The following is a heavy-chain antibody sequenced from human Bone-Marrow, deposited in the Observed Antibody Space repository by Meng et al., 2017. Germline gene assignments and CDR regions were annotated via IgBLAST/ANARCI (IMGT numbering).Heavy chain of an antibody. CDR3: ARAGSSSSRNWFDP. CDR2: ISYDGSNK. Sequence: GESLKISCAASGFTFSSYAMHWVRQAPGKGLEWVAVISYDGSNKYYADSVKGRFTISRDESMDTVFLEMNSLRPEDTAVYYCARAGSSSSRNWFDPWGQGTLVTVSS. CDR1: GFTFSSYA. V-gene: IGHV3-30*04. J-gene: IGHJ5*02. D-gene: IGHD6-6*01.